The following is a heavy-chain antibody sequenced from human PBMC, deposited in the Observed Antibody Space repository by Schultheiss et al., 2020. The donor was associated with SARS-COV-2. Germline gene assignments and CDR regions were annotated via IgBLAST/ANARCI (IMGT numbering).Heavy chain of an antibody. J-gene: IGHJ6*02. CDR3: ARRPWYYYGMDV. Sequence: SETLSLTCTVSGGSISSGGYYWSWIRQHPGKGLEWIGYIYYSGSTYYNPSLKSLVTISVDTSKNQFSLKLSSVTAADTAVYYCARRPWYYYGMDVWGQGTTVTVSS. V-gene: IGHV4-31*01. CDR1: GGSISSGGYY. CDR2: IYYSGST.